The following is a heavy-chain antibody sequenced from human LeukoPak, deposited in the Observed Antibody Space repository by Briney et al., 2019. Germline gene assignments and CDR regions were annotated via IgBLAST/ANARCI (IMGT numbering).Heavy chain of an antibody. CDR1: GGSISSYY. D-gene: IGHD4-11*01. CDR3: ARYSNYGLGYYGMDV. Sequence: PSETLSLTCTVSGGSISSYYWSWIRQPPGKGLEWIGYIYYSGRTNYNPSLKSRVTISVDTSKNQFSLKLSSVTAADTAVYYCARYSNYGLGYYGMDVWGQGTTVTVSS. J-gene: IGHJ6*02. CDR2: IYYSGRT. V-gene: IGHV4-59*08.